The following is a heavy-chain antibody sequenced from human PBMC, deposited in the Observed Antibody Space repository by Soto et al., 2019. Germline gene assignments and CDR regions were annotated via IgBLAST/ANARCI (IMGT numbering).Heavy chain of an antibody. CDR1: GFTFSSYG. D-gene: IGHD6-25*01. CDR3: AKDSGYRHTSGTDV. J-gene: IGHJ6*02. V-gene: IGHV3-30*18. CDR2: ISYDGSNK. Sequence: QVQLVESGGGVVQPGRSLRLSCAASGFTFSSYGMHWVRQAPGKGLEWVAVISYDGSNKYYADSVKGRFTISRDNSKNTLYLQMNSLRAEGTAVYYCAKDSGYRHTSGTDVWGQGTTVTVSS.